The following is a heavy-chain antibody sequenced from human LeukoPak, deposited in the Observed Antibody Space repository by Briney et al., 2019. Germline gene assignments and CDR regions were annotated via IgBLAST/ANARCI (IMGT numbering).Heavy chain of an antibody. D-gene: IGHD2-2*01. CDR1: RFTVSTYY. CDR2: IYSGGST. CDR3: ARGVGYCTSTTCLLPFDY. V-gene: IGHV3-53*01. Sequence: GGSLRLSCAASRFTVSTYYMTWVRQAPGKGLECVSVIYSGGSTYYADSVKGRFTVSRDNSKNTLYLQMNSLRAEDTAMYYCARGVGYCTSTTCLLPFDYWGQGTLVTVSS. J-gene: IGHJ4*02.